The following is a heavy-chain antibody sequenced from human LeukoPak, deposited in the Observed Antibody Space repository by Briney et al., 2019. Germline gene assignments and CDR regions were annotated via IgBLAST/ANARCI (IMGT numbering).Heavy chain of an antibody. V-gene: IGHV3-9*01. Sequence: GGSLRLPCAASGFTFDDYAMHWVRQAPGKGLEWVSGISWNSGSIDYADSVKGRFTISRDNAKNSLYLQMNSLRPEDTALYHCVKDINYGGSDYFDYWGQGTLVTVSS. CDR2: ISWNSGSI. D-gene: IGHD4-23*01. CDR3: VKDINYGGSDYFDY. CDR1: GFTFDDYA. J-gene: IGHJ4*02.